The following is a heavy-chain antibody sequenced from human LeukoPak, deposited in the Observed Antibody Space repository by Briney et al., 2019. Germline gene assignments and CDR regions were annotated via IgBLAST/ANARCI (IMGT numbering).Heavy chain of an antibody. Sequence: GGSLRLSCAASGFTFSSYAIHWVRQAPGKGLEYVSAISSNGGSTYYANSVKGRFTISRDNSKNTLYLQMNSLRAEDTAVYYCAKDRTLGAWDFDPTLDYWGQGTLVTVSS. J-gene: IGHJ4*02. CDR1: GFTFSSYA. D-gene: IGHD1-26*01. V-gene: IGHV3-64*01. CDR3: AKDRTLGAWDFDPTLDY. CDR2: ISSNGGST.